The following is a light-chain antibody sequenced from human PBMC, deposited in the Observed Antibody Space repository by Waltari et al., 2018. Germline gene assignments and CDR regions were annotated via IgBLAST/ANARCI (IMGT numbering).Light chain of an antibody. V-gene: IGLV3-19*01. Sequence: SSELTQDPAVSVALGQTVRITCQGDSLRSYYASWYQQKPGQAPVLVIYGKNNRPSGIPDRFSGSSSGNTASLTITGAQAEDEADYYCNSRDSRVVVFGGGTKLTVL. CDR1: SLRSYY. CDR2: GKN. J-gene: IGLJ2*01. CDR3: NSRDSRVVV.